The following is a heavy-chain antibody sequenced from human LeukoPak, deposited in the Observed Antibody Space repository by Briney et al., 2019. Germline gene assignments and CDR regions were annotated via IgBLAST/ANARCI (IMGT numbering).Heavy chain of an antibody. CDR2: IYYRGST. CDR3: VRVQADGHSDI. CDR1: GGSISNYH. Sequence: SETLSLTCTVSGGSISNYHWSWIRQPPGKGLGWIGYIYYRGSTKYNPSLEGRVTISVDMSKNQFSLKLNSVTAADTAVYYCVRVQADGHSDIWGQGTMVTVSS. D-gene: IGHD5-24*01. J-gene: IGHJ3*02. V-gene: IGHV4-59*01.